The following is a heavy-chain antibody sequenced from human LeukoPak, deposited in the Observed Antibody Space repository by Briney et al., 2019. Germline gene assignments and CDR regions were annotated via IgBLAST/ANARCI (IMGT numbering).Heavy chain of an antibody. CDR2: IYTSGST. CDR1: GGSISSGSYY. J-gene: IGHJ4*02. CDR3: ARDRGDDFWSGYYIDYFDY. Sequence: PSETLSLTCTVSGGSISSGSYYWSWIRQPAGKGLEWIGRIYTSGSTNYNPSLKSRVTISVDTSKNQFSLKLSSVTAADTAVYYCARDRGDDFWSGYYIDYFDYWGQGTLVTVSS. D-gene: IGHD3-3*01. V-gene: IGHV4-61*02.